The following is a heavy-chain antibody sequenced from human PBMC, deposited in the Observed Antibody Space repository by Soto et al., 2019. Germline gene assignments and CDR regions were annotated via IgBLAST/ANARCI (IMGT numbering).Heavy chain of an antibody. Sequence: QVQLVQSGAEVKKPGASVKVSCKASGYTFTSYGISWVRQAPGQGLEGMGWISAYNGNTNYAQKLQGRVTMTTDTATRTAYMELRSLRSDDTDVYYCARANLYCSSTSCPYYFDYWGQGTLVTVSS. J-gene: IGHJ4*02. D-gene: IGHD2-2*01. V-gene: IGHV1-18*01. CDR1: GYTFTSYG. CDR2: ISAYNGNT. CDR3: ARANLYCSSTSCPYYFDY.